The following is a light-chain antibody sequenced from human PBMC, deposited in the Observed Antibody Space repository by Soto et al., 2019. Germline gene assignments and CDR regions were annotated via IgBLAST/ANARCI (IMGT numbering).Light chain of an antibody. CDR1: QNINNW. CDR3: EQYHTYPWT. Sequence: DIPMTQSPSNRSAYAGSTVTIACRACQNINNWLAWYHQIPGKAPKILIYRASNLESGGPSRFSGTESGTEFTLNISSLKPDVSGTYYCEQYHTYPWTFGPGTKVDIK. V-gene: IGKV1-5*03. CDR2: RAS. J-gene: IGKJ1*01.